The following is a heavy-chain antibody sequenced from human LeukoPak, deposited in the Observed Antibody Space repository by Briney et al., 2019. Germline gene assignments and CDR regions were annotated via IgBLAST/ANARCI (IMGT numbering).Heavy chain of an antibody. CDR1: GFTFSTYS. J-gene: IGHJ4*02. D-gene: IGHD7-27*01. CDR2: ISSAGTYT. V-gene: IGHV3-21*01. Sequence: GRSLRLSCAASGFTFSTYSMNWVRQAPGKGLEWVSSISSAGTYTHYADSVKGRFTISRDNAKNTLYLQMNSLRAEDTAVCYCAGLTGDAIDYWGQGNLVTVSS. CDR3: AGLTGDAIDY.